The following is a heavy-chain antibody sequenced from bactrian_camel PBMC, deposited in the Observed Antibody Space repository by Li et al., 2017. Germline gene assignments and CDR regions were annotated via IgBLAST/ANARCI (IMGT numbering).Heavy chain of an antibody. V-gene: IGHV3S40*01. CDR1: GFTFADSD. CDR3: QTTGRVCGGEYYTGLY. J-gene: IGHJ4*01. Sequence: ESGGGLVQPGGSLRLSCIASGFTFADSDDMNWFRQTPGKELEFVSAIDSGGRTSYADSVKGRFTIFQDSAKNTVFLQMNSLKPEDTAMYYCQTTGRVCGGEYYTGLYWGQGTQVTVS. CDR2: IDSGGRT. D-gene: IGHD2*01.